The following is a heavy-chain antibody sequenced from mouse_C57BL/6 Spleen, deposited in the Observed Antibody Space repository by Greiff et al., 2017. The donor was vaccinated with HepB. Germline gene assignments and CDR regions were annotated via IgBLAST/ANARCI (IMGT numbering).Heavy chain of an antibody. CDR1: GFTFSDFY. J-gene: IGHJ1*03. CDR2: SRNKANDYTT. CDR3: ARDAMSHYYGSSYGYFDV. D-gene: IGHD1-1*01. V-gene: IGHV7-1*01. Sequence: EVQGVESGGGLVQSGRSLRLSCATSGFTFSDFYMEWVRQAPGKGLEWIAASRNKANDYTTEYSASVKGRFIVSRDTSQSILYLQMNALRAEDTAIYYCARDAMSHYYGSSYGYFDVWGTGTTVTVSS.